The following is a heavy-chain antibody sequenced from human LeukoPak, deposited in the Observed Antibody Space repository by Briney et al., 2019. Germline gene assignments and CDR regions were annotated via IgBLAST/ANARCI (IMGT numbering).Heavy chain of an antibody. V-gene: IGHV3-21*01. CDR2: ISSSSSYI. Sequence: PGGSLRLSCAASGFTFSSYSMNWVRQAPGKGLEWVSSISSSSSYIYYADSVKGRFTISRDNAKNSLYLQMNSLRAEDTAVYYCASLAPDCSGGSCYCDYWGQGTLVTVSS. CDR3: ASLAPDCSGGSCYCDY. D-gene: IGHD2-15*01. J-gene: IGHJ4*02. CDR1: GFTFSSYS.